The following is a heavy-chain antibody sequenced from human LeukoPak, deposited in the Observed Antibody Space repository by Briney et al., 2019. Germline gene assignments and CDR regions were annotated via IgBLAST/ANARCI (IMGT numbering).Heavy chain of an antibody. J-gene: IGHJ4*02. Sequence: GASVKVSCKASGYTFTGYYMHWVRQAPGQGLEWMGWINPNSGRTNYAQKFQGRVTMTRDTSISTAYMELSRLRSDDTAVYYCARVRGYSYGYYFDYWGQGTLVTVSS. CDR2: INPNSGRT. CDR1: GYTFTGYY. D-gene: IGHD5-18*01. V-gene: IGHV1-2*02. CDR3: ARVRGYSYGYYFDY.